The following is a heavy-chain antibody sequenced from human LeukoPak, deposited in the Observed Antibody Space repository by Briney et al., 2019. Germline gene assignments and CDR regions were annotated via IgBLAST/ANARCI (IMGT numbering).Heavy chain of an antibody. CDR2: IYYSGST. V-gene: IGHV4-61*08. CDR3: ARDIAAAGNFYYYYMDV. D-gene: IGHD6-13*01. Sequence: SETLSLTCTVSGDSISSGDYYWSWIRQPPGKGLEWIGYIYYSGSTNYNPSLKSRVTISVDTSKNQFSLKLSSVTAADTAVYYCARDIAAAGNFYYYYMDVWGKGTTVTVSS. J-gene: IGHJ6*03. CDR1: GDSISSGDYY.